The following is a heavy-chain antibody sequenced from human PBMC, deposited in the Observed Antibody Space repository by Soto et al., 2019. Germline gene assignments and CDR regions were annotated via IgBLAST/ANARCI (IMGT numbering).Heavy chain of an antibody. CDR1: GGSISSYY. CDR2: IYYSGST. CDR3: ARDGSIVGATDRRTSPTYYYYGMDV. V-gene: IGHV4-59*01. Sequence: PSETLSLTCTVSGGSISSYYWSWIRQPPGKGLEWIGYIYYSGSTNYNPSLKSRVTISVDTSKNQFSLKLSSVTAADTAVYYCARDGSIVGATDRRTSPTYYYYGMDVWGQGTTVTVSS. J-gene: IGHJ6*02. D-gene: IGHD1-26*01.